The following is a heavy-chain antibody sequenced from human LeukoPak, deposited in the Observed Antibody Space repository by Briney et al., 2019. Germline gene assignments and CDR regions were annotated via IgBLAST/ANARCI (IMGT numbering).Heavy chain of an antibody. CDR2: IIPIFGTA. CDR1: GGTFSSYA. J-gene: IGHJ4*02. CDR3: AREPQNYGDYRFDY. Sequence: GSSVKVSCKASGGTFSSYAISWVRQAPGQGLEWMGGIIPIFGTANYAQKFQGRVTITADKSTSTAYMELSSLRSEDTAVYYCAREPQNYGDYRFDYWGQGTLVTVSS. V-gene: IGHV1-69*06. D-gene: IGHD4-17*01.